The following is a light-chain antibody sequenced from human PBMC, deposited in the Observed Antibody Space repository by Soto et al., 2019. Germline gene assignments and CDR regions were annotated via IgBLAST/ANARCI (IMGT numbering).Light chain of an antibody. CDR3: HQRNNWPIT. V-gene: IGKV3-11*01. Sequence: EIVLTQSPATLSVSPGERATLSCRASQSVGSYLAWYQQKPGQAPRLLIYDASNRATGIPARFSGSWSGTDFTLTISSLEPEDFAVYYCHQRNNWPITFGQGTRLEIK. CDR2: DAS. CDR1: QSVGSY. J-gene: IGKJ5*01.